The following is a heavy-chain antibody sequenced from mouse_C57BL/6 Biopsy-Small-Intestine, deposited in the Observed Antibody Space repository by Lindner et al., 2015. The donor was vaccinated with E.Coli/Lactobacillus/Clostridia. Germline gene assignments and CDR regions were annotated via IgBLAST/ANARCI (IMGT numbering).Heavy chain of an antibody. D-gene: IGHD2-12*01. CDR3: ARGGRRRTWFAY. CDR1: GFTFSSYA. J-gene: IGHJ3*01. Sequence: VQLQESGGGLVKPGGSLKLSCAASGFTFSSYAMSWVRQTPEKRLEWVATISDGGSYTYYPDNVKGRFTISRDNAKNNLYLQMSHLKSEDTAMYYCARGGRRRTWFAYWGQGTLVTVSA. CDR2: ISDGGSYT. V-gene: IGHV5-4*01.